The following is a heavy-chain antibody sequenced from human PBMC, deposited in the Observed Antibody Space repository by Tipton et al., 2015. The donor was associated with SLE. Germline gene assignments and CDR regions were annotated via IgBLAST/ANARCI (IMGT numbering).Heavy chain of an antibody. Sequence: PGLVKPSETLSLTCAVYGGSFSGYYWGWIRQPPGKGLEWIGSIYHSGSTYYNPSLKSRVTISVDTSKNQFSLKLSSVTAADTAVYYCARGDPYSTSCYEVWGQGTLVTVSS. J-gene: IGHJ4*02. V-gene: IGHV4-38-2*01. CDR1: GGSFSGYY. D-gene: IGHD2-2*01. CDR3: ARGDPYSTSCYEV. CDR2: IYHSGST.